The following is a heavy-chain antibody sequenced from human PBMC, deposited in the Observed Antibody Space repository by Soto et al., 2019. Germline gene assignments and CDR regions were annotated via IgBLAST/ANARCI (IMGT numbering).Heavy chain of an antibody. CDR3: ARAAYNIDY. V-gene: IGHV4-59*01. J-gene: IGHJ4*02. Sequence: KPSETLSLTCTVSGGSISSYYWSWIRQPLGKGLEWIGYISYTGSTNYNPSLKSRVTISVDTSKNQFSLKLSSVTAADTAVYYCARAAYNIDYWGQGTLVTVSS. CDR1: GGSISSYY. CDR2: ISYTGST. D-gene: IGHD1-1*01.